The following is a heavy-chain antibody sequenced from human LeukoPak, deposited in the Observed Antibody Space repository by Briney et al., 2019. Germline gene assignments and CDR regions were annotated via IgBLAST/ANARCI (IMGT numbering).Heavy chain of an antibody. Sequence: GGTLRLSCAASGFTFCSHGMSWVRQAPGKGLEWVSTISGSGDYTYYADSVKGRFTISRDNSKNTLYLQMNSLRAEDTAVYYCAKVTYGSGTYGAFDSWGQGTLVTVSS. D-gene: IGHD3-10*01. CDR2: ISGSGDYT. J-gene: IGHJ4*02. CDR1: GFTFCSHG. V-gene: IGHV3-23*01. CDR3: AKVTYGSGTYGAFDS.